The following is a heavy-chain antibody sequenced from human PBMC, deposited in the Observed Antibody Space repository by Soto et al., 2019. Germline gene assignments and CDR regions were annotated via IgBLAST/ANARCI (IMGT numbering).Heavy chain of an antibody. V-gene: IGHV3-23*01. CDR2: ISGSGDST. D-gene: IGHD1-7*01. J-gene: IGHJ3*02. CDR3: VRRAITATTSWGSFDI. CDR1: GFSFTNYV. Sequence: EVQLLESGGGLVQPGGSLRLSCAASGFSFTNYVMNWVRQTPGKGLEWVSTISGSGDSTYYTDSVNGRFTISRDNSKSTLFLQMNSLRADDTAVYYCVRRAITATTSWGSFDIWGQGTMVTVSS.